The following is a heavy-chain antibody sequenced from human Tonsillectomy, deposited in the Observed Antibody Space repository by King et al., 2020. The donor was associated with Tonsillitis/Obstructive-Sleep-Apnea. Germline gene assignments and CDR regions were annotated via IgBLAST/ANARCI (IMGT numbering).Heavy chain of an antibody. CDR1: GLTFSSHA. J-gene: IGHJ4*02. V-gene: IGHV3-23*04. Sequence: VQLVESGGGLVQPGGSLRLSCEASGLTFSSHAMSWVRQAPGKGLEWVSGISGSGGSTYYADSVKGRFHISRHKSKNTLFRQMNSLRAEDTAVYYCASTPYGSGTYYYFDYWGQGTLVTVSS. CDR2: ISGSGGST. D-gene: IGHD3-10*01. CDR3: ASTPYGSGTYYYFDY.